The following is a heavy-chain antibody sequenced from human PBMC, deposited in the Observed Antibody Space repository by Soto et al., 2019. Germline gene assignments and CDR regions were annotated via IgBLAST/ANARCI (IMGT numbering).Heavy chain of an antibody. V-gene: IGHV1-69*02. Sequence: QVQLVQSGAEVKKPGSSVKVSCKASGGTFSSYTISWVRQAPGQGLEWMGRIIPILGIANYAQKFQGRVTITADKSPRTAYRGLSSLRSEDTAVYYCARAYCGGDCYYPAHVAFDSWGQGTMVTVSS. CDR1: GGTFSSYT. CDR2: IIPILGIA. J-gene: IGHJ3*02. D-gene: IGHD2-21*02. CDR3: ARAYCGGDCYYPAHVAFDS.